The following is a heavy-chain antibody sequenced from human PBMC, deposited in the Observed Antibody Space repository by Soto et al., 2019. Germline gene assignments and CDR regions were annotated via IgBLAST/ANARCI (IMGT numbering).Heavy chain of an antibody. D-gene: IGHD4-17*01. CDR3: ARVMTTVVTKYYFDY. Sequence: PGGSLRLSCAASGFTFSSYSMNWVRQAPGKGLEWVSSISSSSSYIYYADSVKGRFTISRDNAKNSLYLQMNSLRAEDTAVYYCARVMTTVVTKYYFDYWGQGTLVTVSS. CDR1: GFTFSSYS. V-gene: IGHV3-21*01. CDR2: ISSSSSYI. J-gene: IGHJ4*02.